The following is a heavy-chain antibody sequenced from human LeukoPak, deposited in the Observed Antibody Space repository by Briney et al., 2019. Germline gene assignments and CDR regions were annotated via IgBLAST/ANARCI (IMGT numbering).Heavy chain of an antibody. D-gene: IGHD3-10*01. J-gene: IGHJ4*02. V-gene: IGHV3-48*03. CDR2: ISSSGSTI. CDR1: GFTFSSYE. CDR3: ARGQRLVRGVVYDY. Sequence: GGSLRLSCAASGFTFSSYEMSWVRQAPGKGLEWVSYISSSGSTIYYADSVKGRFTISRDNAKNSLYLQMNSLRAEDTAVYYCARGQRLVRGVVYDYWGQGTLVTVSS.